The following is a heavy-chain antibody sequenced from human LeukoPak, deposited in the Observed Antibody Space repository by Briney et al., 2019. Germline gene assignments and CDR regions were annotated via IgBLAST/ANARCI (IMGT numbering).Heavy chain of an antibody. CDR2: ISAGGSNT. CDR3: AKREPAARAFDL. CDR1: GFAFTDFA. V-gene: IGHV3-23*01. Sequence: PGGSLRLSCAASGFAFTDFATNWVRHAPGNGLEWVSTISAGGSNTYYADSVKGRFTISRDNSKNTLYLQMGSLRADDTAIYFCAKREPAARAFDLWGQGTVLTVSS. J-gene: IGHJ3*01. D-gene: IGHD6-25*01.